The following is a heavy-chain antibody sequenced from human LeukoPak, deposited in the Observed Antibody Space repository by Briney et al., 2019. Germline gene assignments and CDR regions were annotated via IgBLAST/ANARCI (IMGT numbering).Heavy chain of an antibody. CDR3: ARARGYSYGFGS. J-gene: IGHJ4*02. Sequence: GGSLRLSCAASGFTVSNNYMTWVRQAPGKGLEWVSVIYSDGSTYYADSVKGRFTISRDISKSTLYLQMNCLRAEDTAVYYCARARGYSYGFGSWGQGTLVTVSS. D-gene: IGHD5-18*01. CDR2: IYSDGST. CDR1: GFTVSNNY. V-gene: IGHV3-66*01.